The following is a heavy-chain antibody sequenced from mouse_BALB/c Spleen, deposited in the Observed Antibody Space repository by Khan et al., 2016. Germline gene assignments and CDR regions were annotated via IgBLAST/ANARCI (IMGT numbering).Heavy chain of an antibody. J-gene: IGHJ3*01. V-gene: IGHV5-6*01. D-gene: IGHD2-14*01. CDR1: GFTFSTYG. Sequence: EVELVEPGGDLVKPGGSLNLSCAASGFTFSTYGMSWVRQTPDKRLEWVATSSSGGSYPYYPYSVKGRFSISRDNAKNTLYLQLSSLKAEAPAMYYCTRQDRYDGGFAYWGQGTLVTVSA. CDR3: TRQDRYDGGFAY. CDR2: SSSGGSYP.